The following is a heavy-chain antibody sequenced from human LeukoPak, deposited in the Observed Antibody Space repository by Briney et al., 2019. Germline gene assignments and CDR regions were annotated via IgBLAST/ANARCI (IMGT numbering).Heavy chain of an antibody. CDR2: TRNKAKTYTT. D-gene: IGHD6-19*01. Sequence: PGGSLRLSCAASGFTFSDYYMDWVRQAPGKGLEWVGRTRNKAKTYTTEYAASVKGRFTISRDDSKNSLYLQMNSLKTEDTAVYYCTSPAVGDSSGWYAIDYWGQGTLVTVSS. CDR1: GFTFSDYY. V-gene: IGHV3-72*01. J-gene: IGHJ4*02. CDR3: TSPAVGDSSGWYAIDY.